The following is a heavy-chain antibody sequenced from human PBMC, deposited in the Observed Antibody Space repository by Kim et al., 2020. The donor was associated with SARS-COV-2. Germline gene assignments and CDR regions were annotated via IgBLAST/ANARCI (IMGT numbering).Heavy chain of an antibody. CDR1: GGSISSYY. CDR3: ARVMMVADEGVIDY. CDR2: IYYSGST. J-gene: IGHJ4*02. V-gene: IGHV4-59*01. D-gene: IGHD6-19*01. Sequence: SETLSLTCTVSGGSISSYYWSWIRQPPGKGLEWIGYIYYSGSTNYNPSLKSRVTISVDTSKNQFSLKLSSVTAADTAVYYCARVMMVADEGVIDYWGQGTLVTVSS.